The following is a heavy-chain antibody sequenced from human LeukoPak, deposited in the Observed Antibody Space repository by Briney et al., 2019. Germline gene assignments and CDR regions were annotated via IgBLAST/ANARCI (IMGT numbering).Heavy chain of an antibody. J-gene: IGHJ4*02. V-gene: IGHV4-39*01. CDR1: GGSISSSSYY. CDR2: IYYSGST. Sequence: SQTLSLTCTVSGGSISSSSYYWGWIRQPPGKGLEWIGSIYYSGSTYYNPSLKSRVTISVDTSKNQFTLKLSSVTAADTAVYYCARHPPYYGQLNYWGQGTLVTVSS. CDR3: ARHPPYYGQLNY. D-gene: IGHD1-26*01.